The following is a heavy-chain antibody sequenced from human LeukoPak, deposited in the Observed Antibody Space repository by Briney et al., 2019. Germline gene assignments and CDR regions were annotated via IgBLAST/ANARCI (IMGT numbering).Heavy chain of an antibody. CDR3: ARQLAPTYYYGSGSSFDY. Sequence: PSETLSLTCTVSGGSISSSSYYWGWIRQPPGKGLEWIGSIYYSGSTYYNPSLKSRVTISVDTSKNQFSLKLSSVTAADTAVYYCARQLAPTYYYGSGSSFDYWGQGTLVTASS. CDR2: IYYSGST. J-gene: IGHJ4*02. V-gene: IGHV4-39*01. D-gene: IGHD3-10*01. CDR1: GGSISSSSYY.